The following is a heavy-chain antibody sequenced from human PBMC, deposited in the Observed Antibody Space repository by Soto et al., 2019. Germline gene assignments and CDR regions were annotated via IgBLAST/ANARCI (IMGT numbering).Heavy chain of an antibody. Sequence: SETLSLTCAVSGGSISSGGYSWSWIRQPPGKGLEWIGYIYHSGSTYYNPSLKSRVTISVDRSKNQFSLKLSSVTAADTAVYYCARGGYSYGSGLGYWGQGTLVTVSS. V-gene: IGHV4-30-2*01. CDR2: IYHSGST. D-gene: IGHD5-18*01. J-gene: IGHJ4*02. CDR1: GGSISSGGYS. CDR3: ARGGYSYGSGLGY.